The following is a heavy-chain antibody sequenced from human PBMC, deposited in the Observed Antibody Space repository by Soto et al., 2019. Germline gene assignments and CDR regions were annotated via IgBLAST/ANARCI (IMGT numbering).Heavy chain of an antibody. CDR2: ISGDETTT. CDR1: GFTFRTNW. D-gene: IGHD5-12*01. CDR3: VAVVGSIPN. J-gene: IGHJ4*02. V-gene: IGHV3-74*01. Sequence: EVQLVDSGGDLVQPGGSLRLSCAASGFTFRTNWMHWVRQAPGKGLVWVSRISGDETTTTYADSVKGRFTVSRDNARNTLYLQMNSLRAEDTAVYYCVAVVGSIPNWGQGTLVTVSS.